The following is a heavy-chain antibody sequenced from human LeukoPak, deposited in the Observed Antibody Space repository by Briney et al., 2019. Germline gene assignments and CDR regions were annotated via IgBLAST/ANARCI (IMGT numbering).Heavy chain of an antibody. V-gene: IGHV1-2*04. CDR1: GYTFTAYY. Sequence: ASVKVSCKASGYTFTAYYMHWVRQAPGQGLEWMRWINPNSGVTNYAQRFQGWVTMTADTSVGTVYMELGRLRSDDTAIYYCARGRCSNAAYYYAPGFDYWGQRTLVTVSS. J-gene: IGHJ4*02. D-gene: IGHD2-8*01. CDR2: INPNSGVT. CDR3: ARGRCSNAAYYYAPGFDY.